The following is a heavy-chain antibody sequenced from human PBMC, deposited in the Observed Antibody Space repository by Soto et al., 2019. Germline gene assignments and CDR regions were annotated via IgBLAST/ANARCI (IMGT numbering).Heavy chain of an antibody. CDR2: ISYNESNK. CDR1: GFTFSSYG. CDR3: AKERVPSSSWYMGY. Sequence: PGGSLSLSCAASGFTFSSYGMHWVRQAPGKGLEWVAVISYNESNKYYADSVKGRLTNARDNSKTTLYLQMHSLRAEDTAVYYCAKERVPSSSWYMGYWGQGTLVTVSS. V-gene: IGHV3-30*18. D-gene: IGHD6-13*01. J-gene: IGHJ4*02.